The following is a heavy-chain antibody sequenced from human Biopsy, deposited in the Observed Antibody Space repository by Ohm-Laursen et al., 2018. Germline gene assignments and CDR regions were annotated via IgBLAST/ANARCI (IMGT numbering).Heavy chain of an antibody. V-gene: IGHV3-11*01. CDR3: ANVHRRRDGYSYRDY. Sequence: SLRLSCSASGFSISDYYMSWIRQAPGKGLEWVSYISSSGLTIYYADSVKGRFTVTRDNPKNSLYLQMNSLRVKDTAVFYCANVHRRRDGYSYRDYWGQGTLVSVSS. CDR1: GFSISDYY. D-gene: IGHD5-24*01. CDR2: ISSSGLTI. J-gene: IGHJ4*02.